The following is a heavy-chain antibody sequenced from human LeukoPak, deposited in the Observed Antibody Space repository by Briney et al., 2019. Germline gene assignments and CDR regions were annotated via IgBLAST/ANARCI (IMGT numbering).Heavy chain of an antibody. CDR1: GFTFSSYW. D-gene: IGHD1-26*01. V-gene: IGHV3-74*01. CDR3: ARMGMTIGAS. J-gene: IGHJ5*02. CDR2: INPDGTYT. Sequence: GGSLRLSCEGPGFTFSSYWMHWVRQGPGKGLVWVSRINPDGTYTNYAESVKGRFTISRDNAKNTLYLQMNSLRAEDTAVYYCARMGMTIGASWGQGTQVTVSS.